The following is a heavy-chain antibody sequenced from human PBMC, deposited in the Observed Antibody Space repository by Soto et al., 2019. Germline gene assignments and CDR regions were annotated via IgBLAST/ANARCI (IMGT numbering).Heavy chain of an antibody. CDR2: ISYEGSHK. CDR3: AKDFELPDGDYYHYGMDV. Sequence: QVQLVESGGGVVQPGGSLTLSCVASGFFFSSHGMYWVRQAPGRVLEWVALISYEGSHKYYVDSVRGRFTISRDNSKKTVYLHMTSLRAEDTALYYCAKDFELPDGDYYHYGMDVWGQGTTVSVSS. V-gene: IGHV3-30*18. J-gene: IGHJ6*02. CDR1: GFFFSSHG. D-gene: IGHD1-1*01.